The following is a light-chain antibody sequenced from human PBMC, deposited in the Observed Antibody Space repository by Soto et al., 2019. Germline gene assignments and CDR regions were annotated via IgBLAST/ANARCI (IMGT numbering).Light chain of an antibody. CDR1: QSIGRW. CDR2: AAS. CDR3: QHYNSYSEA. J-gene: IGKJ1*01. Sequence: DIQMTQSPSTLSAFVGDRVTITCRASQSIGRWLAWYQQKPGKAPKLLIYAASSLQSGVPSRFSGSGSGTEFTLTISSLQPDDFATYYCQHYNSYSEAFGQGTKVDI. V-gene: IGKV1-5*01.